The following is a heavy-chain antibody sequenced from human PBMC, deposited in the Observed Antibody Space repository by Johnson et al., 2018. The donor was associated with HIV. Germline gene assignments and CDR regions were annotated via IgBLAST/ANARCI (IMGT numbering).Heavy chain of an antibody. CDR2: IWYDGSNE. CDR3: FWSGYVDAFDI. V-gene: IGHV3-33*01. Sequence: QVQLVESGGGVVQPGRSVRLYCAASGFIFSTYGMHWVRQAPGKGLEWVAVIWYDGSNEHYADSVKGRFTISRDNSKNTLYLQMNSLRAEDTAVYYNFWSGYVDAFDIWGRGTMVTVSS. D-gene: IGHD3-3*01. J-gene: IGHJ3*02. CDR1: GFIFSTYG.